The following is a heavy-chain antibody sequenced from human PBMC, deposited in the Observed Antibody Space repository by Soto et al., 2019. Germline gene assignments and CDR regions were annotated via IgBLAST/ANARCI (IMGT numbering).Heavy chain of an antibody. CDR2: IDPNDSDT. CDR3: ARFEYSSSSSLLYYYYGMDV. CDR1: GYSFTTYW. D-gene: IGHD6-6*01. V-gene: IGHV5-51*01. Sequence: PGESLKISCKGSGYSFTTYWIGWVRQVPGKGLEWMGIIDPNDSDTRYSPSFQGQVTISADKSISTAYLQWSSLKASDTAMYYCARFEYSSSSSLLYYYYGMDVWGQGTTVTVSS. J-gene: IGHJ6*02.